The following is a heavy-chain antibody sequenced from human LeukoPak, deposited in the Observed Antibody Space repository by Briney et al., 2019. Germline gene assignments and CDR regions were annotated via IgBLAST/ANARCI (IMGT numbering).Heavy chain of an antibody. J-gene: IGHJ4*02. CDR3: AKTRIAAAGHFDY. Sequence: PGESLRLSCAASGFTFSSYGMHWVRQAPGKGLEWVAFIRYDGSNKYYADSVKGRFTISRDNSKNTMYLQMNSLRAEDTAVYYCAKTRIAAAGHFDYWGQGTLVTVSS. D-gene: IGHD6-13*01. CDR1: GFTFSSYG. CDR2: IRYDGSNK. V-gene: IGHV3-30*02.